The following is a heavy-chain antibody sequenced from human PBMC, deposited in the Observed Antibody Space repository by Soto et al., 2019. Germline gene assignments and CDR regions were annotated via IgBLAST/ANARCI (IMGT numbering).Heavy chain of an antibody. Sequence: PSETLSLTCTVSGGSISSSSYYWGWIRQPPGKGLEWIGSIYYSGSTYYNPSLKSRVTISVDTSKNQFSLKLSSVTAADTAVYYCASSYYDILTGYSYYYGMDVWGQGTTVTVSS. D-gene: IGHD3-9*01. CDR1: GGSISSSSYY. V-gene: IGHV4-39*01. J-gene: IGHJ6*02. CDR3: ASSYYDILTGYSYYYGMDV. CDR2: IYYSGST.